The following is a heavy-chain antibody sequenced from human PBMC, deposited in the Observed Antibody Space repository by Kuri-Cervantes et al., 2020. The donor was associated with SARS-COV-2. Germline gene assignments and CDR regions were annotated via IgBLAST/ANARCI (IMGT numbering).Heavy chain of an antibody. V-gene: IGHV3-30*03. J-gene: IGHJ4*02. CDR2: ISYDTTNK. D-gene: IGHD6-19*01. Sequence: GESLKISCATSGFPFSNFGMHWVRQAPGKGLEWVAIISYDTTNKYYTDSVKGRFTVSRDDSKSTLYLQMNSLRAEDTAVYYCAREIAVAGFDYWGQGTLVTVSS. CDR3: AREIAVAGFDY. CDR1: GFPFSNFG.